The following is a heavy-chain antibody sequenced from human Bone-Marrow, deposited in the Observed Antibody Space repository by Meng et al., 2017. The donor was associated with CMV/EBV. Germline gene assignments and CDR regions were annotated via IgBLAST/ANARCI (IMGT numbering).Heavy chain of an antibody. Sequence: QVRRVQSGAEVKKPGASVKVSCKASGYTFTGYYMHWVRQAPGQGLEWMGWINPNSGGTNYAQKFQGRVTMTRDTSISTAYMKLSRLRSDDTAVYYCARAHCSSTSCLIDYWGQGTLVTVSS. J-gene: IGHJ4*02. CDR2: INPNSGGT. CDR3: ARAHCSSTSCLIDY. CDR1: GYTFTGYY. D-gene: IGHD2-2*01. V-gene: IGHV1-2*02.